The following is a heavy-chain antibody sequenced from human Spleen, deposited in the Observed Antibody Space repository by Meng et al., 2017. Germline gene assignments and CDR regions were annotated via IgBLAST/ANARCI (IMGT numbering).Heavy chain of an antibody. CDR3: ARARCDGDCYSMRSIPDY. CDR1: GGSISSGYY. J-gene: IGHJ4*02. Sequence: SETLSLTCIVSGGSISSGYYWCWIREPPGKGLEWFGTVYYNGNIYYNSSLKSRVTISVDTSKKQFSLKLRSVTAADTAVYYCARARCDGDCYSMRSIPDYWGQGTLVTVSS. D-gene: IGHD2-21*02. CDR2: VYYNGNI. V-gene: IGHV4-39*07.